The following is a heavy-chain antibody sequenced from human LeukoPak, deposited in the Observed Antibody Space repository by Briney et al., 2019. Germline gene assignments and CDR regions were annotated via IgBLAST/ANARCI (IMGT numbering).Heavy chain of an antibody. J-gene: IGHJ4*02. CDR3: ARAISMVRGVIGRY. V-gene: IGHV1-8*01. CDR1: GHTFPSYD. Sequence: ASEKLPHKASGHTFPSYDINWVRQATGQGLEWMGWMNPNSGNTGYAQKFQGRVTMTRNTSISTAYMELSSLRSEDTAVYYCARAISMVRGVIGRYWGQGTLITVSS. CDR2: MNPNSGNT. D-gene: IGHD3-10*01.